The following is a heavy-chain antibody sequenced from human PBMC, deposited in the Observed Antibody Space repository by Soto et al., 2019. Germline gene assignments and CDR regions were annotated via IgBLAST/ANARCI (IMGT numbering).Heavy chain of an antibody. V-gene: IGHV3-30*18. CDR3: AKSPGGYYSFDI. J-gene: IGHJ3*02. Sequence: GGSLRLSCAASGFNFSSYGMHWVRQAPGKGLEWVAVISYDGSNKYYADSVKGRFTISRDNSKNTLYLQMNSLRAEDTAVYYCAKSPGGYYSFDIWGQGTMVTVSS. CDR2: ISYDGSNK. D-gene: IGHD3-3*01. CDR1: GFNFSSYG.